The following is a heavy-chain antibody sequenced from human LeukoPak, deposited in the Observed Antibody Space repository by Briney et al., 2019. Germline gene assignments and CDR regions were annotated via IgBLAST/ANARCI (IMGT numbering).Heavy chain of an antibody. J-gene: IGHJ6*02. Sequence: LRLSCAASGFTFSSYSMNWVRQAPGKGLEWIGYIYFSGSTYYNPSLKSRATISVDTSKNQFSLKLSSLIAADTAVYYCARARADFHYGMDVWGPGTTVYVS. CDR3: ARARADFHYGMDV. CDR2: IYFSGST. V-gene: IGHV4-30-4*08. D-gene: IGHD6-13*01. CDR1: GFTFSSYS.